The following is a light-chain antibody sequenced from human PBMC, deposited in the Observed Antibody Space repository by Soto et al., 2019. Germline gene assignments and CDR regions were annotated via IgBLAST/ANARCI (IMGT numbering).Light chain of an antibody. Sequence: EIVLTQSPGTLSLSPGERATLSCRASQSVSNNYLAWYQQKPGQAPRLLIYGASNRATGIPDRFSGSGSGTDFTLTISRLEPEDFAVYYCQQRSNWPITFGQGTRLEF. CDR2: GAS. CDR3: QQRSNWPIT. V-gene: IGKV3D-20*02. J-gene: IGKJ5*01. CDR1: QSVSNNY.